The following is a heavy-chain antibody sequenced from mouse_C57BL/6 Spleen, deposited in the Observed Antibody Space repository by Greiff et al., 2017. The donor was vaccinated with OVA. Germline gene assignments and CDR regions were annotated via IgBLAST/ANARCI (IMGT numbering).Heavy chain of an antibody. J-gene: IGHJ3*01. CDR3: AFYDGYYGWFAY. D-gene: IGHD2-3*01. CDR2: IYPGDGDT. V-gene: IGHV1-82*01. CDR1: GYAFSSSW. Sequence: QLQQSGPELVKPGASVQISCKASGYAFSSSWLNWVKQRPGQGLEWIGRIYPGDGDTNYNGKFKGKATLTADKSSSTAYMQLRSLTSEDSAVYFCAFYDGYYGWFAYWGQGTLVTVSA.